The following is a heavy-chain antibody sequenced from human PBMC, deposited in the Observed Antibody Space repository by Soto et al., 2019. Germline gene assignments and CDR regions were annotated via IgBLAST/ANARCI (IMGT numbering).Heavy chain of an antibody. CDR3: ARHGAAAGTNWFDP. CDR1: GGSISSSSYY. Sequence: SETLSLTCTVSGGSISSSSYYWGWIRQPPGKGLEWIGSIYYSGSTYYNPSLKSRVTISVDTSKNQFSLKLSSVTAADTAVYYCARHGAAAGTNWFDPWGQGTLVTVSS. CDR2: IYYSGST. D-gene: IGHD6-13*01. V-gene: IGHV4-39*01. J-gene: IGHJ5*02.